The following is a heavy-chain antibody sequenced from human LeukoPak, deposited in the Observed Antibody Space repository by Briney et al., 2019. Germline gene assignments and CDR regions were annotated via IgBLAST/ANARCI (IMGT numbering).Heavy chain of an antibody. J-gene: IGHJ5*02. CDR3: ARPYYYDSRIDP. CDR1: GVSISSGDYY. CDR2: IYYSGST. Sequence: SETLSLTCTVSGVSISSGDYYRSWIRQPPGKGLEWIGYIYYSGSTYYNPSLKSRVTTSVDTSKNQLSLKLSSVTAADTAVYYCARPYYYDSRIDPWGQGTLVTVSS. V-gene: IGHV4-30-4*02. D-gene: IGHD3-22*01.